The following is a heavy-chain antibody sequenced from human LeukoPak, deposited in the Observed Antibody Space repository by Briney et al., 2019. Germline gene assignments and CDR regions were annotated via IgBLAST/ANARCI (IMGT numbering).Heavy chain of an antibody. CDR3: ARDQGHYYGSGSYYYFDY. D-gene: IGHD3-10*01. V-gene: IGHV3-21*01. J-gene: IGHJ4*02. CDR1: GFTFSSYK. CDR2: ISSSSSYI. Sequence: GGSLRLSCAASGFTFSSYKMNWVRQAPGKGLEWVSSISSSSSYIYYADSVKGRFTISRDNAKNSLYLQMNSLRAEDTAVYYCARDQGHYYGSGSYYYFDYWGQGTLVTVSS.